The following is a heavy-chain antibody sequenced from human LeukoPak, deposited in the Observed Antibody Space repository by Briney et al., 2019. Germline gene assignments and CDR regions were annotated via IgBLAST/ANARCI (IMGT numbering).Heavy chain of an antibody. V-gene: IGHV3-48*03. CDR2: ISSSGDTT. Sequence: PEGSLRLSCAASGFTFTSYEMSWVRQAPGKGLEWISYISSSGDTTYYADSVKGRFTIFRDNSKNSAYLQMSSLRAEDTATYYCARPDHWGRGTLVTVSS. J-gene: IGHJ4*02. CDR1: GFTFTSYE. CDR3: ARPDH. D-gene: IGHD1-14*01.